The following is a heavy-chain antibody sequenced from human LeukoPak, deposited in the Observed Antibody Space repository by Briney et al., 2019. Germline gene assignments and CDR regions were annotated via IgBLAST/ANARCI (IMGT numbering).Heavy chain of an antibody. D-gene: IGHD6-13*01. J-gene: IGHJ5*02. CDR1: GGTFSSYA. Sequence: SVKVSCKASGGTFSSYAISWVRQAPGQGLEWMGGIIPIFGTANYAQKFQGRVTITTDESTSTAYMELSSLRSEDTAVYYCARGGVAAAGRKNTNWFDPWGQGTLVTVSS. CDR2: IIPIFGTA. V-gene: IGHV1-69*05. CDR3: ARGGVAAAGRKNTNWFDP.